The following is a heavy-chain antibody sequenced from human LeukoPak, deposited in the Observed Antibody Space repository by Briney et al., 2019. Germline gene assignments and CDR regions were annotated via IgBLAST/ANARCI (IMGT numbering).Heavy chain of an antibody. CDR3: ATLTAAGGSLFDY. CDR1: GHTFTSYA. J-gene: IGHJ4*02. V-gene: IGHV7-4-1*02. D-gene: IGHD6-13*01. Sequence: ASVKVSCKASGHTFTSYAMNWVRQAPGQGLEWMGWINTKSGNPTYAQGFTGRFVFSLDTSVSTAYLQISSLKAEDTAVYYCATLTAAGGSLFDYWGQGTLVTVSS. CDR2: INTKSGNP.